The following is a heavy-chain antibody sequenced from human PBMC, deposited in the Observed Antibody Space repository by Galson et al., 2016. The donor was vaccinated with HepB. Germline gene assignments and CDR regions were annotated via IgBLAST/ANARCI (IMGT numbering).Heavy chain of an antibody. CDR2: GNNDGSDT. J-gene: IGHJ4*02. CDR1: GFTFSTSW. CDR3: AKGARGYLDY. V-gene: IGHV3-74*01. Sequence: SCAAPGFTFSTSWMHWVRQAPGEGLVWVSIGNNDGSDTRYADSVKGRFTISRDNAKNTLFLQMNSLRVEDTAVYYCAKGARGYLDYWGREPWSPSPQ.